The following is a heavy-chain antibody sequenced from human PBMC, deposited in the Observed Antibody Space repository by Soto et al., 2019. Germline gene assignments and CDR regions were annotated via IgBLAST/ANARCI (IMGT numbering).Heavy chain of an antibody. Sequence: GGSLRLSCAASGFTFSSYAMSWVRQAPGKGLEWVSAISGSGGSTYYADSVKGRLTISRDNSKNTLYLQMNSLRAEDTAVYYCAKEGVATVTLYYFDYWGQGTLVTVSS. CDR3: AKEGVATVTLYYFDY. V-gene: IGHV3-23*01. J-gene: IGHJ4*02. D-gene: IGHD4-17*01. CDR1: GFTFSSYA. CDR2: ISGSGGST.